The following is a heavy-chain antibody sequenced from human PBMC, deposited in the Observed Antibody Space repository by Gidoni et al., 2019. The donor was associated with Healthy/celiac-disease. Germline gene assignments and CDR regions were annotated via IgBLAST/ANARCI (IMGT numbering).Heavy chain of an antibody. CDR2: ISSSSSYI. V-gene: IGHV3-21*01. D-gene: IGHD1-26*01. Sequence: EVQLVESGGGLVKPGGSLRLSCAASGFTLRSYSMNWVRQAPGKGLEWVSSISSSSSYIYYADSVKGRFTISRDNAKNSLYLQMNSLRAEDTAVYYCARERGSYQDSDAFDIWGQGTMVTVSS. J-gene: IGHJ3*02. CDR1: GFTLRSYS. CDR3: ARERGSYQDSDAFDI.